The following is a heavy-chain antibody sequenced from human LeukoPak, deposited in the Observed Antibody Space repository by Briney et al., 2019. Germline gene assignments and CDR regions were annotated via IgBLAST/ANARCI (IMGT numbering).Heavy chain of an antibody. CDR2: IYYSGTA. CDR3: ARAISYGSAFDV. V-gene: IGHV4-31*11. J-gene: IGHJ3*01. CDR1: GGSISSAGYY. Sequence: SQTLSLTCAISGGSISSAGYYWSWIRQHPGKGLEWIGYIYYSGTAYYSPSLKSRDTILVDTSKTQLSLKLSSVTAVDTAVYYCARAISYGSAFDVWGQGTMVTVSS. D-gene: IGHD3-3*01.